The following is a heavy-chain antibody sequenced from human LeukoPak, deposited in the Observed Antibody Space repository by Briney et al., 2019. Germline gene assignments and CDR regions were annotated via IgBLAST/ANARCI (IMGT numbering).Heavy chain of an antibody. CDR1: GYSISSGYY. CDR3: ARSGTTGVDFDY. J-gene: IGHJ4*02. D-gene: IGHD1-1*01. Sequence: SETLSLTCTVSGYSISSGYYWGWIRQPPGKGLEWIGSIYHSGSTYYNPSLKSRVTISVDTSKNQFSLKLSSVTAADTAVYYCARSGTTGVDFDYWGQGTLVTVSS. CDR2: IYHSGST. V-gene: IGHV4-38-2*02.